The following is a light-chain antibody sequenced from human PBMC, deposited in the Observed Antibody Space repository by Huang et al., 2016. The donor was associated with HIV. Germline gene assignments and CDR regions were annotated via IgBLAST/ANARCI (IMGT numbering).Light chain of an antibody. CDR1: RTINNY. V-gene: IGKV1-39*01. Sequence: DIQMTQSPSSLSASVGDRVTITCRASRTINNYLNWYHQKPGKAPKLLIYVASSLQSGVPSRFSGSGSGTEFTLTISSLQLEDFATYYCQQTYSAVTFGQGTKVEIK. CDR3: QQTYSAVT. J-gene: IGKJ1*01. CDR2: VAS.